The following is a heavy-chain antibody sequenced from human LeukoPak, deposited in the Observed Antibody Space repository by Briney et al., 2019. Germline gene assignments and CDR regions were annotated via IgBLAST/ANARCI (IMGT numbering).Heavy chain of an antibody. CDR1: GYTFTSYG. D-gene: IGHD3-3*01. Sequence: ASVKVSCKASGYTFTSYGISWVRQAPGQGLEWMGWISAYNGNTNYAQKLQGRVTMTTDTSTSTAYMELRSLRSDDTAVYYCARVDVTISGVVIVPFDYWGQGTLVTVSS. V-gene: IGHV1-18*01. CDR3: ARVDVTISGVVIVPFDY. J-gene: IGHJ4*02. CDR2: ISAYNGNT.